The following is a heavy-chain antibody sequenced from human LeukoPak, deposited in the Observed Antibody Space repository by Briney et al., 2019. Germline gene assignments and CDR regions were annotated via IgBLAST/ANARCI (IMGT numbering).Heavy chain of an antibody. CDR3: ARDQDALRFLDWLFGAYGMDV. D-gene: IGHD3-3*01. J-gene: IGHJ6*02. CDR2: ISSSISYI. V-gene: IGHV3-21*01. CDR1: GFTFSSYS. Sequence: GGSLRLSCAASGFTFSSYSMNWVRQAPGKGLEXXSSISSSISYIYYADSVKGRFTISRDNAKNSLYLQMNSLRAEDTAVYYCARDQDALRFLDWLFGAYGMDVWGQGTTVTVSS.